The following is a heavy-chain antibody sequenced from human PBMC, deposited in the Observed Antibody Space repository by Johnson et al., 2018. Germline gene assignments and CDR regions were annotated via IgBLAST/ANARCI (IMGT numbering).Heavy chain of an antibody. CDR2: INWIGDST. Sequence: VRLQESGGTVLRPGGSMRLSCVASGFIFDDYVMTWVRQPPGKGLEWVADINWIGDSTGYAAPVKGGFTLSSDKPKSYLYLQMNSLRAEDTAVYHDARNPRRLSLGEFIRPPYYYGLDVWGQGTTVTVSS. CDR3: ARNPRRLSLGEFIRPPYYYGLDV. D-gene: IGHD3-10*01. V-gene: IGHV3-20*01. CDR1: GFIFDDYV. J-gene: IGHJ6*02.